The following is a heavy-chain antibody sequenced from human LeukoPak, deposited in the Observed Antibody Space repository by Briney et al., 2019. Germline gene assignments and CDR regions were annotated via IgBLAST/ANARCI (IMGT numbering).Heavy chain of an antibody. CDR1: GFTFSSYA. D-gene: IGHD3-22*01. V-gene: IGHV3-23*01. Sequence: PGGSLRLSCAASGFTFSSYAMSWFRQAPGKGLEWVSAISGSGGSTYYADSVKGRFTISRDNSKNTLYLQMNSLRAEDTAVYYCAKLSYDSSGYYSSEDAFDIWGQGTMVTVSS. J-gene: IGHJ3*02. CDR2: ISGSGGST. CDR3: AKLSYDSSGYYSSEDAFDI.